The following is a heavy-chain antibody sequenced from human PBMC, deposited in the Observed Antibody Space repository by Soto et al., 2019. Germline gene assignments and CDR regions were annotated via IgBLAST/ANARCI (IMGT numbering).Heavy chain of an antibody. CDR3: ASGTIFGDYYYGMDV. Sequence: AVKVSCKASGGTFSSFAVSWVRQAPGHGLEWMGGIIPIFGTANYAQKFQGRVTITADKSTSTAYMELSSLRSEDSAVYYCASGTIFGDYYYGMDVWGPGTTVTVSS. CDR2: IIPIFGTA. J-gene: IGHJ6*02. CDR1: GGTFSSFA. V-gene: IGHV1-69*06. D-gene: IGHD3-3*01.